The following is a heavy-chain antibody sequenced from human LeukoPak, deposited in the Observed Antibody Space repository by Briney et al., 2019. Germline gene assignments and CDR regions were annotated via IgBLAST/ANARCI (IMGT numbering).Heavy chain of an antibody. CDR3: ARRRRDWNAFDF. V-gene: IGHV3-74*01. CDR2: IHSDGSST. CDR1: GFTFSNYW. Sequence: GGSLRLSCAASGFTFSNYWMHWVRQAPGKGLVWVSRIHSDGSSTTSADSVKGRFTISRDNAENTLYLQMNSLRAEDTAVYFCARRRRDWNAFDFWGRGTMVTVSS. D-gene: IGHD2-21*01. J-gene: IGHJ3*01.